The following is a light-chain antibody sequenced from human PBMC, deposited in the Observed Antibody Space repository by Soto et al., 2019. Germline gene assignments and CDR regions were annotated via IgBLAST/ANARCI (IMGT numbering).Light chain of an antibody. CDR1: QSVSSSY. Sequence: EIVLTQSPGTLSLSPGERATLSCRASQSVSSSYLAWYQQKPGRAPRLLIYGASSRATGIPDRFSGSGSGTDFTLTISRLEPEDFAVYYCQQYGSYATFGQGTKV. V-gene: IGKV3-20*01. J-gene: IGKJ1*01. CDR3: QQYGSYAT. CDR2: GAS.